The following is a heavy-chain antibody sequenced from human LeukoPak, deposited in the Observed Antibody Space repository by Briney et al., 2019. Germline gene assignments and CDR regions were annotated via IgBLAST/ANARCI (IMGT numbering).Heavy chain of an antibody. CDR3: ARGGDIVVVPAANSYFDY. J-gene: IGHJ4*02. CDR1: GYTFTGYY. D-gene: IGHD2-2*01. CDR2: INPNSGGT. V-gene: IGHV1-2*02. Sequence: GASVKVSCKASGYTFTGYYMHWVRQAPGQGLEWMGWINPNSGGTNYAQKFQGRVTITADESTSTAYMELSSLRSEDTAVYYCARGGDIVVVPAANSYFDYWGQGTLVTVSS.